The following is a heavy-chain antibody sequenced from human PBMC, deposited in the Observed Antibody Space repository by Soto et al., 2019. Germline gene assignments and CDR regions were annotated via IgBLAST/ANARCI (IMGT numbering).Heavy chain of an antibody. J-gene: IGHJ5*02. D-gene: IGHD3-9*01. CDR3: ARAEPALRYFDWLLFLPDNNWFDT. CDR1: GYTFTSYA. CDR2: INAGNGNT. Sequence: ASVKVSCNASGYTFTSYAMHWVRQAPGQRLEWMGWINAGNGNTKYSQKFQGRVTITRDTSASTAYMELSSLRSEDTAVYYCARAEPALRYFDWLLFLPDNNWFDTWGQLSLVTVSS. V-gene: IGHV1-3*01.